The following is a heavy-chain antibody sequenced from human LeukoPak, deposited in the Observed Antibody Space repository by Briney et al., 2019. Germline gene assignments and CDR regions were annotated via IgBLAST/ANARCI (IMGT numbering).Heavy chain of an antibody. J-gene: IGHJ4*02. Sequence: GGSLRLSCAASGVTFSSCDMSWVRQAPGKGLEWVASISGSGGNIYYADSVRGRFTISRDNSKDTLYLQMNGLRGDDTAVYYCAKWGPQGGNYRALDYWGQGTLVTVSS. D-gene: IGHD1-26*01. CDR2: ISGSGGNI. V-gene: IGHV3-23*01. CDR3: AKWGPQGGNYRALDY. CDR1: GVTFSSCD.